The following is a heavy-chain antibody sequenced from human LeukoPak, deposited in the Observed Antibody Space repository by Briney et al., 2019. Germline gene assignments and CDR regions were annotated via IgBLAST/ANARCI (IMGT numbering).Heavy chain of an antibody. CDR1: GFTFSSYS. D-gene: IGHD3-9*01. CDR3: ARVALDYDILTGYHTLDY. J-gene: IGHJ4*02. V-gene: IGHV3-21*01. CDR2: ISSSSSYI. Sequence: GGSLRPSCAASGFTFSSYSMNWVRQAPGKGLEWVSSISSSSSYIYYADSVKGRFTISRDNAKNSLYLQMNSLRAEDTAVYYCARVALDYDILTGYHTLDYWGQGTLVTVSS.